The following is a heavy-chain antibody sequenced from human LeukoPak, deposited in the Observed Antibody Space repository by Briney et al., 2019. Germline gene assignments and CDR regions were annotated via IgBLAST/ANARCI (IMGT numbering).Heavy chain of an antibody. V-gene: IGHV4-61*08. Sequence: SETLSLTCTVSGGSISSGGYYWSWIRQHPGKGLEWIGYIYYSGSTNYNPSLKSRVTISVDTSKNQFSLKLSSVTAADTAVYYCARHGRKSSSRAFDIWGQGTMVTVSS. J-gene: IGHJ3*02. CDR3: ARHGRKSSSRAFDI. CDR2: IYYSGST. CDR1: GGSISSGGYY. D-gene: IGHD6-13*01.